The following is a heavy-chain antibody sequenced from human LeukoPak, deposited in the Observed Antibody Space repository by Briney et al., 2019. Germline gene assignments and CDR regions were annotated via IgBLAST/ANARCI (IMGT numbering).Heavy chain of an antibody. CDR1: GYTFTSYY. CDR3: ARALYVVRGPKAGSNAFDI. J-gene: IGHJ3*02. V-gene: IGHV1-2*02. Sequence: ASVKVSCKASGYTFTSYYMHWVRQAPGQGLEWMGIINPSGGRTNYAQKFQGRVTMTRDTSISTAYMELSRLRSDDTAVYYCARALYVVRGPKAGSNAFDIWGQGTMVTVSS. CDR2: INPSGGRT. D-gene: IGHD3-10*01.